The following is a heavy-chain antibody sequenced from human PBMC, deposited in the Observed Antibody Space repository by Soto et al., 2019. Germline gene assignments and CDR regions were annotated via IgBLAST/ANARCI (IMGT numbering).Heavy chain of an antibody. Sequence: PSETLSLTCTVSGGSISSYYWSWIRQPPGKGLEFIGYIYYSGSTNYNPSLKSRVTISVDTSKNQFSLKLSSVTAADTAVYYCAREHTAEYFQHWGQGTLVTVSS. CDR1: GGSISSYY. V-gene: IGHV4-59*12. J-gene: IGHJ1*01. CDR3: AREHTAEYFQH. CDR2: IYYSGST.